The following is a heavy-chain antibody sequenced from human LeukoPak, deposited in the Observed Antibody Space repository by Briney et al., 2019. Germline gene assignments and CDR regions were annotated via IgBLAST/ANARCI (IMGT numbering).Heavy chain of an antibody. CDR3: TKVNRPYSSSSSLNFDS. CDR2: FSWDGYTT. J-gene: IGHJ4*02. V-gene: IGHV3-43*01. D-gene: IGHD6-6*01. CDR1: GFTFSVHS. Sequence: GGSLRLSCAASGFTFSVHSMNWVRQAPGKGLEWVSLFSWDGYTTYYADSVRGRFTISRDNSKNSLYLQMNRLRPEDTALYYCTKVNRPYSSSSSLNFDSWGQGTLVTVSS.